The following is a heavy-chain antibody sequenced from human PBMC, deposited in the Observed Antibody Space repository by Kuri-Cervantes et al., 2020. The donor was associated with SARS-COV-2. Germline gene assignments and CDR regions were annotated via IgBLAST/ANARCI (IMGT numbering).Heavy chain of an antibody. V-gene: IGHV3-74*01. J-gene: IGHJ5*02. CDR2: INSDGSST. CDR1: GFTFSSYW. Sequence: ETLSLTCAASGFTFSSYWMHWVRQAPGKGLVWVSRINSDGSSTSYADSVKGRFTISRDNAKNTLYLQMNSLRAEDTAVYYCARGPLYSSSWYDWFDPWGQGTLVTVSS. D-gene: IGHD6-13*01. CDR3: ARGPLYSSSWYDWFDP.